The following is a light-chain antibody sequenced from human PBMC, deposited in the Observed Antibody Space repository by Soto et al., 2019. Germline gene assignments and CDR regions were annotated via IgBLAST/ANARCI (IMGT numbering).Light chain of an antibody. CDR3: SSYTTTSTVV. J-gene: IGLJ2*01. CDR2: EVS. V-gene: IGLV2-14*01. Sequence: QSALTQPASASGSPGQSITISCTGTSTDVGGYNYVSWYQQHPGKAPQLMIYEVSNRPSGVSNRFSGSKSGNTASLTISGLQAEDEADYYCSSYTTTSTVVFGGGTKVTVL. CDR1: STDVGGYNY.